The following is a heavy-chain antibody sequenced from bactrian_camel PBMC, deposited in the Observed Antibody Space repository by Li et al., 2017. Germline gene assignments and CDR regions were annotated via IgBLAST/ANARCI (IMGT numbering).Heavy chain of an antibody. CDR2: ITSGGGVT. V-gene: IGHV3S40*01. Sequence: VQLVESGGGLVQPGGSLRLSCAASGATFSSYDMTWVRQAPGAGLEWVSAITSGGGVTYYAESVRGRFTISRDNAKNTLYLQLNSLKTEDTAIYYCARTANGANRGQGTQVTVS. CDR1: GATFSSYD. CDR3: ARTANGAN. D-gene: IGHD6*01. J-gene: IGHJ4*01.